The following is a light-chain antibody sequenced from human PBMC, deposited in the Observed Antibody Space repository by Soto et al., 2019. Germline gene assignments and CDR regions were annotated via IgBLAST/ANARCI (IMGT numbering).Light chain of an antibody. CDR3: SSYTSSSTLHV. CDR1: SSDVGGYNY. CDR2: DVS. V-gene: IGLV2-14*01. J-gene: IGLJ1*01. Sequence: QSALTQPASVSGSPGQSITISCTGTSSDVGGYNYVSWYQQHPGKAPKLMIYDVSNRPSGVSNRFSGSMSGNTASLTISGLQAEDEADYYCSSYTSSSTLHVFGTGTKLTVL.